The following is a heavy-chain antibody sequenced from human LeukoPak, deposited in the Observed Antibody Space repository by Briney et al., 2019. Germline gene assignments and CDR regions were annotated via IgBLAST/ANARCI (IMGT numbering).Heavy chain of an antibody. V-gene: IGHV3-23*01. CDR1: GFTFSSYA. CDR2: ISGSGGST. CDR3: ARDLQSANFDY. J-gene: IGHJ4*02. Sequence: GGSLRLSCAASGFTFSSYAMSWVRQAPGKGLEWVSAISGSGGSTYYADSVKGRFTISRDNAKNSLYLQMNSLRAEDTAVYYCARDLQSANFDYWGQGTLVTVSS.